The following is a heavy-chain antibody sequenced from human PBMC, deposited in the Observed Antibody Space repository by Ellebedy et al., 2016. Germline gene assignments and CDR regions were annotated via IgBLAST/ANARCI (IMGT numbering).Heavy chain of an antibody. CDR2: ISWNSGSI. CDR1: GFTFDDYA. Sequence: SLKISXAASGFTFDDYAMHWVRQAPGKGLEWVSGISWNSGSIGYADSVKGRFTISRDNAKNSLYLQMNSLRAEDTALYYCAKENGMYGMDVWGQGTTVTVSS. D-gene: IGHD2-8*01. J-gene: IGHJ6*02. V-gene: IGHV3-9*01. CDR3: AKENGMYGMDV.